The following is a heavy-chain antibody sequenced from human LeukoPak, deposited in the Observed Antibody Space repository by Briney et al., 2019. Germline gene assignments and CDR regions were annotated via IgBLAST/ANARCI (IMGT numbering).Heavy chain of an antibody. J-gene: IGHJ4*02. CDR3: AKTKWFGELLPDY. D-gene: IGHD3-10*01. Sequence: GGSLRLSCAASGFTFSSYNMNWVRQAPGKGLEWVSSISSSSTYIYYADSVKGRFTISRDNSKNTLYLQMSSLRAEDTAVYYCAKTKWFGELLPDYWGQGTLVTVSS. V-gene: IGHV3-21*04. CDR2: ISSSSTYI. CDR1: GFTFSSYN.